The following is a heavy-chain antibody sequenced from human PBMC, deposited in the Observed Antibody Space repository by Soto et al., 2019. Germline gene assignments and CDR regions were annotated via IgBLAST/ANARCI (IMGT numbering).Heavy chain of an antibody. J-gene: IGHJ3*02. CDR2: IYYSGST. Sequence: PSETLSLTCTVSGGSVSSGSYYWSWIRQPPGKGLEWIGYIYYSGSTNYNHSLKSRVTISVDTSKNQFSLKLSSVTAADTAVYYCASSRLNGWELRAGAFDIWGQGTMVTVSS. CDR1: GGSVSSGSYY. CDR3: ASSRLNGWELRAGAFDI. D-gene: IGHD1-26*01. V-gene: IGHV4-61*01.